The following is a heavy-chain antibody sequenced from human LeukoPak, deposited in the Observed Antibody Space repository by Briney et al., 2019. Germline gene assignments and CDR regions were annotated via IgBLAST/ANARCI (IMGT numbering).Heavy chain of an antibody. CDR1: GFTFSSYG. CDR2: ISYDGSNK. V-gene: IGHV3-30*18. D-gene: IGHD2-15*01. Sequence: GGSLRPSCAASGFTFSSYGMHWVRQAPGKGLEWVAVISYDGSNKYYADSVKGRLTISRDNSKNTLYLQMNSLRAEDTAVYYCAKVGGGHDYWGQGTLVTVSS. CDR3: AKVGGGHDY. J-gene: IGHJ4*02.